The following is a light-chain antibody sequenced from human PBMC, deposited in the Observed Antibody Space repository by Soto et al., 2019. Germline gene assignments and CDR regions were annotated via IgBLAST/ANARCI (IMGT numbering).Light chain of an antibody. J-gene: IGKJ2*01. V-gene: IGKV4-1*01. Sequence: DIVMTQSPDSPAVSLGERATINCKSSQSVLYTSNNKNYLAWFQQRPGRPPKLLVYWASTRESGVPDRFSGSGSGTDFTLTISSLQAEDVAVYYCQQYYSPPYTFGQGTKLEIK. CDR2: WAS. CDR3: QQYYSPPYT. CDR1: QSVLYTSNNKNY.